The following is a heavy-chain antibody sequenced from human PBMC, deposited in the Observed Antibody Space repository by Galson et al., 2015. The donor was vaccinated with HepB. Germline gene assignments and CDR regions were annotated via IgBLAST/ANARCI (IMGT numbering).Heavy chain of an antibody. V-gene: IGHV2-5*01. Sequence: ALVKPTQTLTLTCTFSGFSLSTSGVGVGWIRQPPGKALEWLALIYWNDDKRYSPSLKSRLTITKDTSKNQVVLTMTTKDPVDTGTYYCALSRKLGMNFDYWGQGTLVTVSS. CDR3: ALSRKLGMNFDY. CDR1: GFSLSTSGVG. J-gene: IGHJ4*02. D-gene: IGHD7-27*01. CDR2: IYWNDDK.